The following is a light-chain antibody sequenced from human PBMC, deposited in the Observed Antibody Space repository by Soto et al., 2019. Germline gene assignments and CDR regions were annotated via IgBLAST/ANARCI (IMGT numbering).Light chain of an antibody. CDR1: QSISSS. CDR2: AAS. CDR3: QQYHRYSWT. J-gene: IGKJ1*01. V-gene: IGKV1-5*01. Sequence: DIQMTQSPSTLSASVGDRVSIACRASQSISSSLAWYQQKPGKAPKLLIYAASSLESGVPSRFSGSGYVTEFTLSINSLQPQDFATYYCQQYHRYSWTFGQGTKVEIK.